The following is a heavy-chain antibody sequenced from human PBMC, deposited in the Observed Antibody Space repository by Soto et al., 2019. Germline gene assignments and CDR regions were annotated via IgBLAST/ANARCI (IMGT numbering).Heavy chain of an antibody. CDR3: TTDIAPYCSGGSCYSLDY. CDR2: IKSKTDGGTT. CDR1: SNAW. Sequence: SNAWMNWVRQAPGKGLEWVGRIKSKTDGGTTDYAAPVKGRFTISRDDSKNTLYLQMNSLKTEDTAVYYCTTDIAPYCSGGSCYSLDYWGQGTLVTVSS. V-gene: IGHV3-15*07. J-gene: IGHJ4*02. D-gene: IGHD2-15*01.